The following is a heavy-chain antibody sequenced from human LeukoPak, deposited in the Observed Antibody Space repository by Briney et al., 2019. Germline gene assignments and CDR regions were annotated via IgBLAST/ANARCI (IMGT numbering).Heavy chain of an antibody. Sequence: SETLSLTCSLSGYSIRSGYQWGWIRQAPGKGLEWIGSINYSGRTYDNPSLKSRVTISIDTSKNQIFLKLRSTTAADTAHYYCARAEINDYNRYWGQGILVIVSS. D-gene: IGHD4-11*01. CDR2: INYSGRT. J-gene: IGHJ4*02. CDR1: GYSIRSGYQ. V-gene: IGHV4-38-2*01. CDR3: ARAEINDYNRY.